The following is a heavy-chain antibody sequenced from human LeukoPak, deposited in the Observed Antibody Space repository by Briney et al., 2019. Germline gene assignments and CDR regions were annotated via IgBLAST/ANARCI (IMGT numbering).Heavy chain of an antibody. V-gene: IGHV3-53*01. Sequence: GGSLRLSCAASGFTVSSNYMSWVRQAPGKGLEWVSVIYSGGSTYYADSVKGRFTISRDNTKNTLYLQMNSLRAEDTAVYYCAREGFCSSTSCPDDAFDIWGQGTMVTVPS. CDR2: IYSGGST. J-gene: IGHJ3*02. CDR3: AREGFCSSTSCPDDAFDI. CDR1: GFTVSSNY. D-gene: IGHD2-2*01.